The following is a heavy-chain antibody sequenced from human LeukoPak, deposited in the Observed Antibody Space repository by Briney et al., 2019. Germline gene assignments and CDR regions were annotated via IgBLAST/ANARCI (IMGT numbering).Heavy chain of an antibody. CDR1: GGSIGRYY. J-gene: IGHJ4*02. V-gene: IGHV4-59*08. Sequence: SETLSLTCTVSGGSIGRYYWSWVRQSPGKGLEWIGYIYYTGNTNYNPSLESRVIISVDTSKNQFSLKLSSVTAADTAVYYCARHECGGSCYPEDYWGQGTLVTVSS. CDR2: IYYTGNT. CDR3: ARHECGGSCYPEDY. D-gene: IGHD2-15*01.